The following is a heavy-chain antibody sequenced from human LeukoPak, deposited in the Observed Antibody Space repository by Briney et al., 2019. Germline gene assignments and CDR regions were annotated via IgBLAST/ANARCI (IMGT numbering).Heavy chain of an antibody. Sequence: PGGSLRLSCGASGFTFSSYEMNWVRQAPGKGLEWGSYISSSGTTIYYADSVKGRFTISRDNAKNSLYLQMNGLRAEDTAVYYCARDPRRGGYKYYFDYWGQGTLVTASS. V-gene: IGHV3-48*03. CDR3: ARDPRRGGYKYYFDY. CDR2: ISSSGTTI. D-gene: IGHD5-24*01. J-gene: IGHJ4*02. CDR1: GFTFSSYE.